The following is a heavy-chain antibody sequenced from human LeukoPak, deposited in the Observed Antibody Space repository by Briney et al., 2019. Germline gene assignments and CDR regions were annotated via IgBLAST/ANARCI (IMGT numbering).Heavy chain of an antibody. J-gene: IGHJ4*02. CDR2: INPNSGGT. Sequence: ASVKVSCKASGYTFTGYYMHWVRQAPGQGLEWMGWINPNSGGTNYAQKFQGWVTMTRDTSISTAYMELSRLRSDDTAVYYCARGGEVVVVPAAIEPELDYWGQGTLVTVSS. V-gene: IGHV1-2*04. CDR1: GYTFTGYY. D-gene: IGHD2-2*01. CDR3: ARGGEVVVVPAAIEPELDY.